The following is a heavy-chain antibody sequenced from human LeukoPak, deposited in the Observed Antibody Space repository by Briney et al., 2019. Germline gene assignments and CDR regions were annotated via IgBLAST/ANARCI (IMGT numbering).Heavy chain of an antibody. D-gene: IGHD1-26*01. J-gene: IGHJ4*02. CDR1: GFTFSSYA. Sequence: PGGSLRLSCAASGFTFSSYAMSWVRQAPGKGLEWVAVISYDGSNKYYADSVKGRFTISRDNSKNTLYLQMNSLRAEDTAVYYCARVGSGSYNYFDYWGQGTLVTVSS. CDR2: ISYDGSNK. CDR3: ARVGSGSYNYFDY. V-gene: IGHV3-30-3*01.